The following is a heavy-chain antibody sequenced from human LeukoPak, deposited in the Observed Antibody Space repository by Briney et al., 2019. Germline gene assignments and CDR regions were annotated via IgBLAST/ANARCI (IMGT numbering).Heavy chain of an antibody. V-gene: IGHV1-2*02. CDR3: ARGISSSFPAGY. J-gene: IGHJ4*02. CDR2: INPNSGGT. Sequence: ASVKVSCKASGYTCTGYYMHWVRQAPGQGLEWMGWINPNSGGTNYAQKFQGRVTMTRDTSISTAYMELSRLRSDDTAVYYCARGISSSFPAGYWGQGTLVTVSS. CDR1: GYTCTGYY. D-gene: IGHD6-6*01.